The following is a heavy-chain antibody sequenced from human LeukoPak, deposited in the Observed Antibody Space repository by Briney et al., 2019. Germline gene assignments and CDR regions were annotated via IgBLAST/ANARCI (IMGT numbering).Heavy chain of an antibody. Sequence: SESLSLTCTLSGGSISIYYWSWIRQPPGKGLEWIGYIYYSGSTTYNPSLKSRVTISVDTSKNQFSLKLSSVTAADTAVYYCARVRGSGAAARRGMDVWGQGTTVSVSS. D-gene: IGHD6-13*01. V-gene: IGHV4-59*01. CDR2: IYYSGST. CDR3: ARVRGSGAAARRGMDV. CDR1: GGSISIYY. J-gene: IGHJ6*02.